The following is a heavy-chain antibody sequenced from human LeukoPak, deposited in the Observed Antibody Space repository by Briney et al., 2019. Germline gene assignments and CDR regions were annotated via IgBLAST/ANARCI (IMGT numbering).Heavy chain of an antibody. CDR3: TTGSYNYFRLYYFDY. CDR2: ISSSGSTI. CDR1: GFTFSSYE. D-gene: IGHD5-24*01. J-gene: IGHJ4*02. Sequence: GGSLRLSCAASGFTFSSYEMNWVRQAPGKGLEWVSYISSSGSTIYYADSVKGRFTISRDNAKNSLYLQMNSLKTEDTAVYYCTTGSYNYFRLYYFDYWGQGTLVTVSS. V-gene: IGHV3-48*03.